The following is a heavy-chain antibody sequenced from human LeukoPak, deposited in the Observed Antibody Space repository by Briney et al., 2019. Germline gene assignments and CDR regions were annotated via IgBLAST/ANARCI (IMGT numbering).Heavy chain of an antibody. J-gene: IGHJ4*02. V-gene: IGHV1-2*02. Sequence: ASVKVSCKASGYTFTGYYMHWVRQAPGQGLEWMGWINPNSGGTNYAQKFQGRVTMTRDTSISTAYMELSRLRSDDTAVYYCARVRAMVRGVEVDYFDYWGQGTLVTVSS. CDR1: GYTFTGYY. D-gene: IGHD3-10*01. CDR2: INPNSGGT. CDR3: ARVRAMVRGVEVDYFDY.